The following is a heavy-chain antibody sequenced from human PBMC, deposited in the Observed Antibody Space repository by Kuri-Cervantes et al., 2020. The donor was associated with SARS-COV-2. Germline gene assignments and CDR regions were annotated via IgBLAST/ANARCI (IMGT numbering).Heavy chain of an antibody. J-gene: IGHJ4*02. CDR3: AKDINEGMASRWNYFDN. Sequence: ASVKVSCKASGYTFTSYGVSWVRQAPGQGLEWMGWISAYNGNTNYAQKLQGRVTMTTDTSTSTAYMELRSPRSDDTAVYYCAKDINEGMASRWNYFDNWGQGTPVTVSS. V-gene: IGHV1-18*01. CDR1: GYTFTSYG. D-gene: IGHD1-1*01. CDR2: ISAYNGNT.